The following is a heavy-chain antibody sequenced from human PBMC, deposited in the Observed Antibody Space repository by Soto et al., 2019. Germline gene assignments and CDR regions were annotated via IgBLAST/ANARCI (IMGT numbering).Heavy chain of an antibody. Sequence: SETLSLTCSVSGDSIINYYCSFLRHTPGKGLEWIGCVHDSGSTDYNPSFKGRVSMSLQTSKSQFSLNLRSVTAADTATYFCARGTRALITSFFAYWGQGLPVTV. D-gene: IGHD1-20*01. CDR1: GDSIINYY. CDR2: VHDSGST. J-gene: IGHJ4*02. V-gene: IGHV4-59*01. CDR3: ARGTRALITSFFAY.